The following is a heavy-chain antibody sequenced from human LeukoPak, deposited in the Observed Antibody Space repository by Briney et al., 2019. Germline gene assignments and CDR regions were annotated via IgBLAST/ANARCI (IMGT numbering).Heavy chain of an antibody. CDR1: GFTFSSYA. V-gene: IGHV3-23*01. CDR2: ISSSGGST. Sequence: GGSLRLSCAASGFTFSSYAMSWVRQAPGKGLEWVSTISSSGGSTYYADSVKGRFTFSRDNSKSTLYLQMNSLRAEDTAVYYCARDRRVYYYYGMDVWGQGTTVTVSS. CDR3: ARDRRVYYYYGMDV. J-gene: IGHJ6*02.